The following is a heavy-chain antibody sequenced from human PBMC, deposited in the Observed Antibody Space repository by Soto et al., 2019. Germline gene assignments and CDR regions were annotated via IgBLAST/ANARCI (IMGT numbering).Heavy chain of an antibody. Sequence: QVQLVQSGAEERKPGASVKDSCKASGYTFTSYAMHWVRQAPGQRLEWMGWINAGNGNTKYSQKFQGRVTITRDTSARTACMELSSLRSEDTAVYYWARWAAGFDYWGQGALVTVSS. D-gene: IGHD6-13*01. CDR2: INAGNGNT. CDR1: GYTFTSYA. V-gene: IGHV1-3*05. J-gene: IGHJ4*02. CDR3: ARWAAGFDY.